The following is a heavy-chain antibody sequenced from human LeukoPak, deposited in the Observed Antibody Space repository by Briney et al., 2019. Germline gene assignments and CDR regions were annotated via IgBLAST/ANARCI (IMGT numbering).Heavy chain of an antibody. CDR2: IRYDGSNK. D-gene: IGHD1-26*01. Sequence: HPGGSLRLSCAASGFTLSSYGMHWVRQAPGKGLEWVAFIRYDGSNKYYADSVKGRFTISRDNSKNTLYLQMNSLRAEDTAVYYCAKDYRVGASGYYMDVWGKGTTVTVSS. V-gene: IGHV3-30*02. CDR3: AKDYRVGASGYYMDV. J-gene: IGHJ6*03. CDR1: GFTLSSYG.